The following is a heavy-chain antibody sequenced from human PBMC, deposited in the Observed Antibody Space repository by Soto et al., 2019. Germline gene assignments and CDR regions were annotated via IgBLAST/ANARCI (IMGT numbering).Heavy chain of an antibody. D-gene: IGHD1-26*01. CDR1: GDSVSSKSAA. CDR2: TYYRSKWST. V-gene: IGHV6-1*01. Sequence: SQTLSLTCAISGDSVSSKSAAWNWIRHSPSRGLEWLGRTYYRSKWSTDYVVSVESRITINPDTSKNQFSLHLNSVTPEDTAVYYCTRALAGSYDSWGQGTLVTVSS. CDR3: TRALAGSYDS. J-gene: IGHJ5*01.